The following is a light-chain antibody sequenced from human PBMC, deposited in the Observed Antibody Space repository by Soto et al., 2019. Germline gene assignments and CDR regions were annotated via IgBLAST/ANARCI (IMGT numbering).Light chain of an antibody. J-gene: IGLJ1*01. CDR1: SSDIGAYNY. CDR2: EVT. CDR3: SSYTTSSTRV. V-gene: IGLV2-14*01. Sequence: QSVLTQPASVSGSPGQSITISCTGTSSDIGAYNYVSWHQQHPGEAPKLLIYEVTYRPSGVSDRFSGSKSAYTASLTISGLQPEDEADYYCSSYTTSSTRVFGTGTKVTVL.